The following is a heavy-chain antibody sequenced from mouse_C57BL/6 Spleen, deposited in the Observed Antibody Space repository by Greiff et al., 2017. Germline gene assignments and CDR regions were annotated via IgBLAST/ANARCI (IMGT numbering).Heavy chain of an antibody. CDR1: GYTFTSYW. CDR2: IDPSDSYT. CDR3: ARFSSYYFDY. D-gene: IGHD1-1*01. Sequence: VQLQQPGAELVMPGASVKLSCKASGYTFTSYWMHWVKQRPGQGLEWIGEIDPSDSYTNYNQKFKGKSTLTVDKSSSTAYMQLSSLTSEDSAVYYCARFSSYYFDYWGQGTTLTVSS. V-gene: IGHV1-69*01. J-gene: IGHJ2*01.